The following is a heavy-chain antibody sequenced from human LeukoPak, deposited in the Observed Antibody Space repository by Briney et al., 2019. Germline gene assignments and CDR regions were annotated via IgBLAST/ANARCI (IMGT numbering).Heavy chain of an antibody. V-gene: IGHV1-69*04. D-gene: IGHD3-16*01. CDR1: GGTFSSYA. J-gene: IGHJ6*02. Sequence: GASVKVSCKASGGTFSSYAISWVRQAPGQGLEWMGRIIPILGIANYAQKFQGRVTITADKSTSTAYMELSSLRSEDTAVYYCARRGPYYYGMDVWGQGTTVTVSS. CDR3: ARRGPYYYGMDV. CDR2: IIPILGIA.